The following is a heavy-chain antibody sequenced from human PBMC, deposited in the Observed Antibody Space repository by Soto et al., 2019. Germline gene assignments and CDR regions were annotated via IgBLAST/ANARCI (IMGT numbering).Heavy chain of an antibody. CDR2: IIPIFATA. CDR1: AGTCSNYA. Sequence: SVKFSCKASAGTCSNYANSWVRQAPGPGLEWWGGIIPIFATANYTQKFHDRVRITADESTSRAYVELSSLSWEGTAVHYYWRSRGVVSAMAGRCYYYGMDVWGQGTTVTVSS. CDR3: WRSRGVVSAMAGRCYYYGMDV. J-gene: IGHJ6*02. V-gene: IGHV1-69*01. D-gene: IGHD2-21*01.